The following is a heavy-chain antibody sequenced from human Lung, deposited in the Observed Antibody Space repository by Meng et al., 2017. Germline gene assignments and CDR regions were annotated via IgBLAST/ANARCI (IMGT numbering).Heavy chain of an antibody. CDR2: ISVHNGNT. CDR3: ARDLKPEGIATEYLDY. V-gene: IGHV1-18*01. J-gene: IGHJ4*02. CDR1: GYTFNRHG. Sequence: QVQVVQSGAEVRNPGASVKVFCKTSGYTFNRHGTTWVRQAPGQGLEWMGWISVHNGNTNYAEKFQGRVTMTTDTSTNTAYMELRSLTSDDTAVYYCARDLKPEGIATEYLDYWGQGTLVTVSS. D-gene: IGHD6-13*01.